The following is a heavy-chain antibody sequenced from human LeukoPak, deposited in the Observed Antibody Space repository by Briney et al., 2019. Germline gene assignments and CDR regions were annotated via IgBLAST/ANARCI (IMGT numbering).Heavy chain of an antibody. CDR3: ASGLGAARSYFKY. D-gene: IGHD6-25*01. J-gene: IGHJ4*02. V-gene: IGHV4-34*01. Sequence: PSETLSLTCAVYGGSFSGYYWSWIRQPPGKGLEWIGEIYYSGSTNYNPSLNDRVTISVDTSKNQFSLKLNSVTAADTAVYYCASGLGAARSYFKYWGQGTLVTVSS. CDR1: GGSFSGYY. CDR2: IYYSGST.